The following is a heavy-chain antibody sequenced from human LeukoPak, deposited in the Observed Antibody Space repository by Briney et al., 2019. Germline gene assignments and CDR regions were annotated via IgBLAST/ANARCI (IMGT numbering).Heavy chain of an antibody. Sequence: GASVKVSCKAPGYTFTSYDINWVRQATGQGLEWMGWMNPNSGNTGYAQKFQGRVTMTRNTSISTAYMELSSLRSEDTAVYYCAKGSRGYSSSWYRIDYWGQGTLVTVSS. V-gene: IGHV1-8*01. CDR3: AKGSRGYSSSWYRIDY. D-gene: IGHD6-13*01. J-gene: IGHJ4*02. CDR1: GYTFTSYD. CDR2: MNPNSGNT.